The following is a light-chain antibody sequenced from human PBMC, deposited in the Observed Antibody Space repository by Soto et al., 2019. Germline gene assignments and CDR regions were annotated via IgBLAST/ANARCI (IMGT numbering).Light chain of an antibody. V-gene: IGKV4-1*01. Sequence: DIVMTQSLASLAVSLGERATINCKSSQSVLYNSNNKNYLAWYQQKPGQPPKLLIYWASTRESGVPDRFSGSGSGTEFTLTINSLQSEDFAVYYCQPYNNWPLTFGGGTKVDIK. J-gene: IGKJ4*01. CDR3: QPYNNWPLT. CDR2: WAS. CDR1: QSVLYNSNNKNY.